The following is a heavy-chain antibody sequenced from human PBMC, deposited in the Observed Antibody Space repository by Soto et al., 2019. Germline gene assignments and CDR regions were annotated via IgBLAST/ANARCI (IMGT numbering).Heavy chain of an antibody. D-gene: IGHD3-3*01. CDR3: ATINFWSGYYSVDYYGMDV. V-gene: IGHV1-18*04. J-gene: IGHJ6*02. CDR1: GYTFTSYG. Sequence: QVQLVQSGAEVKKPGASVKVSCKASGYTFTSYGISWVRQAPGQGLEWMGWISAYNGNTNYAQKLQGRVTMTTDTSTSTAYMELRSLRSDDTAVYYCATINFWSGYYSVDYYGMDVWGQGTTVTVSS. CDR2: ISAYNGNT.